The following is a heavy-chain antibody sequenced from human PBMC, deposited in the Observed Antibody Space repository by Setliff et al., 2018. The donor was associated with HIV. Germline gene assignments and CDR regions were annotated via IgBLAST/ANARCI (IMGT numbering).Heavy chain of an antibody. CDR2: IDYSGST. D-gene: IGHD3-10*01. J-gene: IGHJ4*02. Sequence: LSLTCPVSGGSISNTNYYWGWIRQPPGKGLEWIGAIDYSGSTNYNPSLKSRVTISVDTSKNQFSLKLSSVTAADTAVYYCARGVRGVIIDWYYFDYWGQGTLVTVSS. V-gene: IGHV4-61*05. CDR1: GGSISNTNYY. CDR3: ARGVRGVIIDWYYFDY.